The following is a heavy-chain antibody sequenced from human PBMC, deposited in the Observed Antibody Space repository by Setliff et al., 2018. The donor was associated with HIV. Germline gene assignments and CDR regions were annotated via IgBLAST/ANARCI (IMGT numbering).Heavy chain of an antibody. J-gene: IGHJ6*03. CDR3: TTDVFGYSSSWYYYYYMDV. Sequence: PGGSLRLSCAASGFTFDSACMSWVRQAPGKGLEWVGRIKNKIEGETTDYAAPVKGRFTVSRDDAKNTVYLQMNSLKTEDTAVYYCTTDVFGYSSSWYYYYYMDVWGKGTTVTVSS. CDR2: IKNKIEGETT. D-gene: IGHD6-13*01. V-gene: IGHV3-15*01. CDR1: GFTFDSAC.